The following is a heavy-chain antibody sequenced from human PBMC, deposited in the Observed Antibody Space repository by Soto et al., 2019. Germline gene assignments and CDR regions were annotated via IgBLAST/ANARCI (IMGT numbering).Heavy chain of an antibody. CDR2: IYYLGNT. CDR3: ARSGPRGGVRYYYYYYMEG. D-gene: IGHD3-10*01. V-gene: IGHV4-39*07. CDR1: GGSISSGSSY. J-gene: IGHJ6*03. Sequence: SETLSLTCTVSGGSISSGSSYWGWIRQPPGKGLEWIGSIYYLGNTYYNPSLGGRVSISVDTSKNQFSLKLSSVTAADTAVYYCARSGPRGGVRYYYYYYMEGWCKGPTVTV.